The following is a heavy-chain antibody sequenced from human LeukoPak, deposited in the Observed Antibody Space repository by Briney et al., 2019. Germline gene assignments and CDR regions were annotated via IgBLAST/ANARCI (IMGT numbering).Heavy chain of an antibody. D-gene: IGHD2-2*01. V-gene: IGHV4-59*01. CDR3: ARASGTSPPIDP. Sequence: PSETLSLTCTVSGVSISSYYWSWIRQPPGKGLEWIGYIYYSGSTTYNPSLKSRVTISVDTSKNQFSLKLRSVTAADTAAYYCARASGTSPPIDPWGQGTLVTVSS. CDR2: IYYSGST. J-gene: IGHJ5*02. CDR1: GVSISSYY.